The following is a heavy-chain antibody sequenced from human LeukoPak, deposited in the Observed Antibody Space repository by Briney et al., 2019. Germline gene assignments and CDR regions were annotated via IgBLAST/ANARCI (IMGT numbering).Heavy chain of an antibody. CDR1: GFTFSTYG. V-gene: IGHV3-30*03. D-gene: IGHD3-10*01. Sequence: GRSLRLSCAASGFTFSTYGMHWVRQAPGKGLEWVAIISYDGSDEYYADCVKGRLPIHRHNSKNTLSLQMNRLTAEDTAVYYCVASSGSYHYWGQGTLVTVSS. CDR3: VASSGSYHY. CDR2: ISYDGSDE. J-gene: IGHJ4*02.